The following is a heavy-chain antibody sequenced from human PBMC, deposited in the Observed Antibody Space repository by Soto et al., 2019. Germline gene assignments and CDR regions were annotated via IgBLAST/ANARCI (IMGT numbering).Heavy chain of an antibody. Sequence: QVQLQESGPGLVKPSETLSLTCTVSGGSISSYYWSWIRQPPGKGLELIGYIYYSGRTNYNPSLKSRVTISVDTSKNQFSLKLSSVTAADTAVYYCARHCSGGSCYSDAFDIWGQGTMVTVSS. CDR2: IYYSGRT. CDR1: GGSISSYY. V-gene: IGHV4-59*08. J-gene: IGHJ3*02. D-gene: IGHD2-15*01. CDR3: ARHCSGGSCYSDAFDI.